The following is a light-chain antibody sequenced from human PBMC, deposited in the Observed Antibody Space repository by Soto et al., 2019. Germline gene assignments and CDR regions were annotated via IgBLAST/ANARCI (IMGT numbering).Light chain of an antibody. CDR2: KGT. CDR3: CSSAPGSTYV. J-gene: IGLJ1*01. CDR1: SSDVGAYDS. Sequence: QSALAQPASVSGSPGQSITISCTGTSSDVGAYDSVSWYQQHPHKAPQVIIYKGTRRPSGVSNRFSGSTSGNAASLTISGLQADDEADYFCCSSAPGSTYVFGTGTKLTVL. V-gene: IGLV2-23*01.